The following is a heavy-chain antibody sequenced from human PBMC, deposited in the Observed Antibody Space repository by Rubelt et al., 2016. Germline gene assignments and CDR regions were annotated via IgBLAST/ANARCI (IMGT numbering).Heavy chain of an antibody. V-gene: IGHV4-39*07. CDR2: IYYSGST. CDR1: GGSISSSSYY. J-gene: IGHJ4*02. D-gene: IGHD3-22*01. Sequence: QVQLQESGPGLVKPSETLSLTCTVSGGSISSSSYYWGWIRQPPGKGLEWIGSIYYSGSTYYNPSLKSRVTISVDTSKNQFSLKLSSVTAADTAVYYCARDSRSYYDSSGYYNYWGQGTLVTVSS. CDR3: ARDSRSYYDSSGYYNY.